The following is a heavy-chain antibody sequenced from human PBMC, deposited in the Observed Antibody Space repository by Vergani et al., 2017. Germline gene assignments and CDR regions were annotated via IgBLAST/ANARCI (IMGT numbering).Heavy chain of an antibody. D-gene: IGHD4-11*01. Sequence: QLQLQESGPGLVKPSETLSLTCTVSGGSISSSSNYWGWIRQPPGKGLDWIGRLYYSGITYYNPSLKSRVTISVDTSKNQFSLKLSSLTAADTAVYYCAGVKSNYGPGRFDPWGQGTLVTVSS. V-gene: IGHV4-39*07. CDR1: GGSISSSSNY. CDR2: LYYSGIT. CDR3: AGVKSNYGPGRFDP. J-gene: IGHJ5*02.